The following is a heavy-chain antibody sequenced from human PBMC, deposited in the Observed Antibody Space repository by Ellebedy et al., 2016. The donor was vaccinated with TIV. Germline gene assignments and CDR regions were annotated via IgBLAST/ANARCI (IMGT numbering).Heavy chain of an antibody. Sequence: GESLKISCEASGFTVSSNYMSWVRQAPGKGLEWVSVIYSGDRTYYADSVKGRFTISRDNSKHTLFLEMNSLRAEDTAIYYCAGLWFGDSPRDNSDDWGRGTLVTVSS. V-gene: IGHV3-53*05. CDR1: GFTVSSNY. D-gene: IGHD3-10*01. CDR3: AGLWFGDSPRDNSDD. CDR2: IYSGDRT. J-gene: IGHJ4*02.